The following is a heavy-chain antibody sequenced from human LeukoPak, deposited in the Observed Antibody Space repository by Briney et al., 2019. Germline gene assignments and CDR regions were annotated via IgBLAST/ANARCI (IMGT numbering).Heavy chain of an antibody. CDR1: GFTFSSYA. Sequence: GGSLRLSCAASGFTFSSYAMNWVRQAPGKGLEWVSSITSTSRYIYYADSLKGRFTVSRDNAKSSLYLQMNSLTVEDTAVYYCARDGSYYGQYYFDYWGQGILVTVSS. V-gene: IGHV3-21*06. D-gene: IGHD1-26*01. CDR2: ITSTSRYI. CDR3: ARDGSYYGQYYFDY. J-gene: IGHJ4*02.